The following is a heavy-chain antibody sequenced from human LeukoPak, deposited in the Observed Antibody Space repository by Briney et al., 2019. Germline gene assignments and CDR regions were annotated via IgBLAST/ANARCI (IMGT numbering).Heavy chain of an antibody. CDR2: IWYDGSNK. CDR1: GFTFSSYG. J-gene: IGHJ4*02. CDR3: ARDPDGSYYFDY. V-gene: IGHV3-33*01. Sequence: GGSLRLSCAASGFTFSSYGMHWVRQAPGKGLEWVVVIWYDGSNKYYADSVKGRFTISRDNSKNTLYLQMNSLRAEDTAVYYCARDPDGSYYFDYWGQGTLVTVSS. D-gene: IGHD1-26*01.